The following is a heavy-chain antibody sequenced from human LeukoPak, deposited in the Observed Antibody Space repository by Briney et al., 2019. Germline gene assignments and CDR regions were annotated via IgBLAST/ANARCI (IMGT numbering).Heavy chain of an antibody. V-gene: IGHV4-39*02. D-gene: IGHD3-22*01. J-gene: IGHJ3*02. CDR1: GGSISSSSHY. CDR2: IYYSGST. Sequence: PSETLSLTCTVSGGSISSSSHYWGWIRQPPGKGLEWIGSIYYSGSTYYNPSLKSRVTISVDTSKNQFSLKLSSVTAADTAVYYCAREIVESTGDAFDIWGQGTMVTVSS. CDR3: AREIVESTGDAFDI.